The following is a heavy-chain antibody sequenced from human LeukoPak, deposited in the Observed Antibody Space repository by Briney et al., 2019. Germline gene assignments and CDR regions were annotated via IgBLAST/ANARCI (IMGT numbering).Heavy chain of an antibody. CDR2: INPNSGGT. CDR1: GYTFTGYY. CDR3: ASEGHGDLAY. V-gene: IGHV1-2*06. D-gene: IGHD4-17*01. J-gene: IGHJ4*02. Sequence: ASAKVSCKASGYTFTGYYMHWVRQAPGQGLEWMGRINPNSGGTNYAQKFQGRVIMTRDTSISTAYMELLRSDDTAVYYCASEGHGDLAYWGQGTLVTVSS.